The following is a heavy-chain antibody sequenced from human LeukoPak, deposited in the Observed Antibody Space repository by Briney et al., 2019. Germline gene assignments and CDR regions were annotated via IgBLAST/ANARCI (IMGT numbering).Heavy chain of an antibody. Sequence: SETLSLTSAAYGGSFSGYYWSWIRQPPGKGLEWIGEINHSGSTDYNPSLKSRVTISVDTSKSQFSLKLSSVTAADTAVYYCARGGGERGYYFDYWGQGTLVTVSS. J-gene: IGHJ4*02. CDR1: GGSFSGYY. V-gene: IGHV4-34*01. D-gene: IGHD3-16*01. CDR2: INHSGST. CDR3: ARGGGERGYYFDY.